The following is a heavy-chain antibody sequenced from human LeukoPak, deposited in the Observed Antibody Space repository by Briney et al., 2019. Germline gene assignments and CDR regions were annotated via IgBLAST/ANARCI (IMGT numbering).Heavy chain of an antibody. D-gene: IGHD1-14*01. V-gene: IGHV3-11*04. CDR2: ISSSGSTI. CDR1: GFTFSDYY. J-gene: IGHJ6*03. Sequence: SGGSLRLSCAASGFTFSDYYMSWIRQAPGKGLEWVSHISSSGSTIYYADSVKGRFTISRDNAKNSLYLQMNSLRAEDTAVYYCARERPDYYYYMDVWGKGTTVTVSS. CDR3: ARERPDYYYYMDV.